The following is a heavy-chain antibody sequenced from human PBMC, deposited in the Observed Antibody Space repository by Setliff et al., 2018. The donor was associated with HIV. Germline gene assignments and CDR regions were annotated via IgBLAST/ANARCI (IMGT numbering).Heavy chain of an antibody. V-gene: IGHV4-34*01. D-gene: IGHD3-22*01. J-gene: IGHJ6*04. Sequence: SETLSLTCAVHGETFNDYSWTRIRQSPGKGLEWIGEVNHRGNINQNPSLKSGFTLSVDTSKNQFSLRLNSVTAADTAVYYCARGRDVIRATYYSYFYMYVWSRGTAVTVSS. CDR3: ARGRDVIRATYYSYFYMYV. CDR1: GETFNDYS. CDR2: VNHRGNI.